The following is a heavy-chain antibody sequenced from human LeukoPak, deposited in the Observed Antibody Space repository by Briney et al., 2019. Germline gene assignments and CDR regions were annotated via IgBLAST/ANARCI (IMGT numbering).Heavy chain of an antibody. CDR3: AREWLGYAFDI. Sequence: PGRSLRLSCAASGFTFSSHSMNWVRQAPGKGLEWVSSISSSSSYIYYADSVKGRFTISRDNAKNSLYLQMNSLRAEDTAVYYCAREWLGYAFDIWGQGTMVTVSS. V-gene: IGHV3-21*01. D-gene: IGHD6-19*01. J-gene: IGHJ3*02. CDR2: ISSSSSYI. CDR1: GFTFSSHS.